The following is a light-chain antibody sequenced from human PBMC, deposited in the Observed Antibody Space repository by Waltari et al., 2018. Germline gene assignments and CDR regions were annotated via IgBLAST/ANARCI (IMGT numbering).Light chain of an antibody. V-gene: IGLV3-25*03. CDR1: TLSTQY. J-gene: IGLJ1*01. CDR3: QLADSTVTYV. CDR2: KDT. Sequence: SHELTQPPSVSVSPGQTATIPCSGETLSTQYVYWYQHKPGQAPFLLIYKDTERPSGIPDRFSGSSSGTSVTLTISGVQAEDEADYYCQLADSTVTYVFGPGTKVIVL.